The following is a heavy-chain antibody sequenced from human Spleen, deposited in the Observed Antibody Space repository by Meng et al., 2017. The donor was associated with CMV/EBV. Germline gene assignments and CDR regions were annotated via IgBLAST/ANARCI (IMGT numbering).Heavy chain of an antibody. CDR3: ARMGGRHEYGMDV. CDR1: GFTFRSYW. V-gene: IGHV3-7*03. Sequence: GESLKISCAASGFTFRSYWLTWVRQAPGKGLEWVANIKHDGSEKYYVDSVKGRFTISRDNAKNSLYLQMNSLRADDTAVYYCARMGGRHEYGMDVWGQGTTVTVSS. CDR2: IKHDGSEK. J-gene: IGHJ6*02. D-gene: IGHD2/OR15-2a*01.